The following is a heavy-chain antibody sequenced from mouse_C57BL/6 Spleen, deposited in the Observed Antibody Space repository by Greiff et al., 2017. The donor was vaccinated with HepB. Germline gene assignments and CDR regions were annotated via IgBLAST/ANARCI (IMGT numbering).Heavy chain of an antibody. Sequence: VQLQQSGAELVRPGASVTLSCKASGYTFTDYEMHWVKQTPVHGLEWIGAIDPETGGTAYNQKFKGKAILTADKSSSTAYMELRSLTSEDSAVYYCTRWGISPLDCWGQGTTLAVSS. CDR3: TRWGISPLDC. V-gene: IGHV1-15*01. J-gene: IGHJ2*01. CDR2: IDPETGGT. CDR1: GYTFTDYE.